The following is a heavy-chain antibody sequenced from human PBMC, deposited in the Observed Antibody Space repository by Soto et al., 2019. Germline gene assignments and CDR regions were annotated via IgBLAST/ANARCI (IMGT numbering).Heavy chain of an antibody. D-gene: IGHD3-10*01. CDR1: GYNFLTYG. CDR3: ARDRPGISVIRAVKTYNYFDP. Sequence: ASVKVSCKASGYNFLTYGISWLRQAPGRGLEWMGWISTDNTHRNYAQNFQERVAMTTDTSTNTAYMELRSLRSDDTAIYYCARDRPGISVIRAVKTYNYFDPWGQGTLVTVSS. V-gene: IGHV1-18*01. CDR2: ISTDNTHR. J-gene: IGHJ5*02.